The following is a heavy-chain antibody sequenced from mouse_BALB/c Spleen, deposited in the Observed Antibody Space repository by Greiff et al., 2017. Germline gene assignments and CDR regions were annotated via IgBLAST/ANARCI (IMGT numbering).Heavy chain of an antibody. CDR2: INPSTGYT. Sequence: VQLQQSGAELAKPGASVKMSCKASGYTFTSYWMHWVKQRPGQGLEWIGYINPSTGYTEYNQKFKDKATLTADKSSSTAYMQLSSLTSEDSAVYYCARRGPFDYWGQGTTLTVSS. V-gene: IGHV1-7*01. J-gene: IGHJ2*01. CDR3: ARRGPFDY. CDR1: GYTFTSYW. D-gene: IGHD1-1*02.